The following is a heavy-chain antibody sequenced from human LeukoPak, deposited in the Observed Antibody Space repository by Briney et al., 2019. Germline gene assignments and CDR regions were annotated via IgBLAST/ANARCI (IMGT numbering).Heavy chain of an antibody. CDR3: ARDPYSSISLFDP. J-gene: IGHJ5*02. CDR1: GFTFSTYN. V-gene: IGHV3-48*04. D-gene: IGHD6-19*01. CDR2: ISSSGGTI. Sequence: GGSLRLSCVASGFTFSTYNMNWVRQAPGKGLEWVSYISSSGGTIYYADSVKGRFTISRDNAKNSLYLQMSSLRAEDTAVYFCARDPYSSISLFDPWGQGTLVTVSS.